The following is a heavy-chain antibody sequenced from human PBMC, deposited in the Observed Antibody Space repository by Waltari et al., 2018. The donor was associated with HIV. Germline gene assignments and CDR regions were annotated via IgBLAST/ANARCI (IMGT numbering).Heavy chain of an antibody. D-gene: IGHD2-21*01. J-gene: IGHJ4*02. CDR2: ISKDSNKK. CDR3: AREVSGSPYFFNY. V-gene: IGHV3-7*03. Sequence: EVQLVESGGGLVQPGGSRRLPCLTSGFPFASFSLRCVRQAPGKRLEWVANISKDSNKKNYVDSVRGRFIISRDNAGDALFLDMTDLRGEDTGLYYCAREVSGSPYFFNYWGQGAMLIVSS. CDR1: GFPFASFS.